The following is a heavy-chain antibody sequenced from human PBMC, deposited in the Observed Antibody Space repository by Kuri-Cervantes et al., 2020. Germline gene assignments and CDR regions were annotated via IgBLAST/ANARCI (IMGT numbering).Heavy chain of an antibody. V-gene: IGHV3-74*01. D-gene: IGHD3-22*01. Sequence: GESLKISCAASGFTFSRYWMHWVRQGPGKGLVWVSRINTDGSSTNYADSVKGRFSVSRDDSKNTLYLQMNSLRPEDTSVYYCARGDSSHDTSGYLQWGQGTLVTVSS. J-gene: IGHJ4*02. CDR1: GFTFSRYW. CDR3: ARGDSSHDTSGYLQ. CDR2: INTDGSST.